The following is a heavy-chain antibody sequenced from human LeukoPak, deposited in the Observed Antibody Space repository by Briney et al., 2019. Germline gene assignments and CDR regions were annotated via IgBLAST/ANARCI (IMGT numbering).Heavy chain of an antibody. CDR2: INDSGGST. Sequence: TGGSLRLSCAASGFTFSTYAMSWVRQAPGKGLEWVSTINDSGGSTFYADSVKGRFTISRDNSKDTLYLQMNSLRAEDTAVYYCARIPIRIGVAGLGAAGLDYWGQGTLVTVSS. CDR1: GFTFSTYA. J-gene: IGHJ4*02. D-gene: IGHD6-13*01. CDR3: ARIPIRIGVAGLGAAGLDY. V-gene: IGHV3-23*01.